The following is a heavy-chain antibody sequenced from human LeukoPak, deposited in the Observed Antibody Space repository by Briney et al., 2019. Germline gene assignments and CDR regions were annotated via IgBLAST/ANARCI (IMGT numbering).Heavy chain of an antibody. Sequence: SETLSLTCAVYGGSFRGYYWSWIRHPPGKWLEWIGEINNSGSTNYNPSLKSRVTISVDTSKNQFSLKLSSVTAADTAVYYCARGPLFYDFWSGYYDRHFDYWGQGTLVTVSS. V-gene: IGHV4-34*01. CDR1: GGSFRGYY. CDR3: ARGPLFYDFWSGYYDRHFDY. J-gene: IGHJ4*02. D-gene: IGHD3-3*01. CDR2: INNSGST.